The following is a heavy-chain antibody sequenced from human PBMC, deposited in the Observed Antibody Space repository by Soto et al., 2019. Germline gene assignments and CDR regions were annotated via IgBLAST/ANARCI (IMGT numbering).Heavy chain of an antibody. CDR3: AGTRFSSSGPKLGQFDY. CDR1: GYTFTGYY. V-gene: IGHV1-2*04. CDR2: INPNSGGT. J-gene: IGHJ4*02. Sequence: ASVKVSCKASGYTFTGYYMHWVRQAPGQGLEWMGWINPNSGGTNYAQKFQGWVTMTRDTSISTAYMELSRLRSDDTAMYFCAGTRFSSSGPKLGQFDYWGQGAQVTVSS. D-gene: IGHD6-19*01.